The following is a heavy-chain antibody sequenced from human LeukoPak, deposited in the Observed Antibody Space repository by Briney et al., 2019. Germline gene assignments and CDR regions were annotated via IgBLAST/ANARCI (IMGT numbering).Heavy chain of an antibody. Sequence: SETLSLTCTVSGGSISSYYWSWIRQPPGKGLEWIGYIYYSGSTNYNPSLKSRVTISVDTSKNQFPLKLSSVTAADTAVYYCARLYLSPIDAFDIWGQGTMVTVSS. J-gene: IGHJ3*02. CDR1: GGSISSYY. CDR2: IYYSGST. CDR3: ARLYLSPIDAFDI. V-gene: IGHV4-59*08.